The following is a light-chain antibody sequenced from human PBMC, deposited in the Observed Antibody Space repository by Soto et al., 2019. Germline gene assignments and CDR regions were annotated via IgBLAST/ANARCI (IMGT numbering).Light chain of an antibody. CDR1: QDISSD. CDR3: QQYDDLPLT. V-gene: IGKV1-33*01. Sequence: DIQMTQSPSSLSASVGDRVTITCQASQDISSDLNWYQQKPGKAPKLLIYDASNLETGVPSRFSGRGSGTDFTFTINSLQPEDIATYYCQQYDDLPLTFGPGTKVEIK. J-gene: IGKJ3*01. CDR2: DAS.